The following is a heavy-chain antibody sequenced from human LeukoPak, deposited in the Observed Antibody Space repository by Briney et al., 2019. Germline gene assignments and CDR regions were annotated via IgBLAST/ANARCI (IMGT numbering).Heavy chain of an antibody. CDR2: IYHSGST. V-gene: IGHV4-30-2*01. J-gene: IGHJ4*02. Sequence: PSETLSLTCAVSGGSISSGGYSWSWIRQPPGKGLEWIGYIYHSGSTYYNPSLKSRVTISVDRSKNQFSLKLSSVTAADTAVYYCASLYYYGSGSYYGWGQGTLVTVSS. CDR3: ASLYYYGSGSYYG. CDR1: GGSISSGGYS. D-gene: IGHD3-10*01.